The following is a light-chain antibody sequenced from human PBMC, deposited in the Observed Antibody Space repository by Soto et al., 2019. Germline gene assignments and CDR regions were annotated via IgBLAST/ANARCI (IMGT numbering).Light chain of an antibody. J-gene: IGKJ5*01. CDR3: QKYSSVIS. Sequence: DIQMTQSPSSLSASVGDRVTITCRASQGIRNFLAWYQQKPGKVPKLLISAASTLESGVPSRFSGSGSGTAFTLTIASLHPEDVATYYCQKYSSVISFGPGTRLEIK. CDR2: AAS. V-gene: IGKV1-27*01. CDR1: QGIRNF.